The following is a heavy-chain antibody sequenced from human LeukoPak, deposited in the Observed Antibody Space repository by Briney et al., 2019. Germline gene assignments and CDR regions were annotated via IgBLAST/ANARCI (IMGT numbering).Heavy chain of an antibody. V-gene: IGHV3-30*04. CDR1: GYTFSTHN. CDR2: ISFDGGNT. J-gene: IGHJ4*02. Sequence: PGGSLRLSCAASGYTFSTHNMHWVRQAPGKGLEWVAVISFDGGNTYYADSVKGRFIISRDNSKNTLFVQMNSLGTEDTAVYYCARGSISSGSYYFDYWGQGTLVIVSS. CDR3: ARGSISSGSYYFDY. D-gene: IGHD3-10*01.